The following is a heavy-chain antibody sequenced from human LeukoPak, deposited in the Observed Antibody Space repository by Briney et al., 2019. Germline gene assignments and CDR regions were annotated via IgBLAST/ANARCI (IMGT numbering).Heavy chain of an antibody. CDR1: GYTFTSYG. V-gene: IGHV1-46*01. CDR2: INPSGGST. CDR3: ARSCSSTSCHNWFDP. Sequence: ASVKVSCKASGYTFTSYGISWVRQAPGQGLEWMGIINPSGGSTSYAQKFQGRVTMTRDMSTSTVYMELSSLRSEDTAVYYCARSCSSTSCHNWFDPWGQGTLVTVSP. D-gene: IGHD2-2*01. J-gene: IGHJ5*02.